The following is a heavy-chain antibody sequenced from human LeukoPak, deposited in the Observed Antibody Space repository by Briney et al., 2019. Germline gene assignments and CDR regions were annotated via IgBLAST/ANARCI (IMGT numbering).Heavy chain of an antibody. D-gene: IGHD2-2*02. V-gene: IGHV3-23*01. CDR1: GFTFSTYA. J-gene: IGHJ4*02. Sequence: GGSLRLSCAASGFTFSTYAMSWVRQAPGKGLEWVSAISSSGGSTYYADSVKGRFTISRDNSKNTLYLQMNSLRAGDTAVCFCAKSSAYCSSTSCYKLPDYWGQGTLVTVSS. CDR2: ISSSGGST. CDR3: AKSSAYCSSTSCYKLPDY.